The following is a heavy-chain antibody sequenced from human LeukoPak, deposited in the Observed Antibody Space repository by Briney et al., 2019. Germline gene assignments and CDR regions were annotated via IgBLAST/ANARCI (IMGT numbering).Heavy chain of an antibody. D-gene: IGHD1-1*01. V-gene: IGHV3-30*09. J-gene: IGHJ3*02. CDR2: ISYDGNTK. CDR3: AREAIGTTKSDDAFDI. Sequence: GGSLRLSCAATGITFSNFPMHWVRQAPGKGLEWVAVISYDGNTKYYADSVKGRFAITRDNSKNTLFLQMNSLRGEDTAVYYCAREAIGTTKSDDAFDIWGQGTMVTV. CDR1: GITFSNFP.